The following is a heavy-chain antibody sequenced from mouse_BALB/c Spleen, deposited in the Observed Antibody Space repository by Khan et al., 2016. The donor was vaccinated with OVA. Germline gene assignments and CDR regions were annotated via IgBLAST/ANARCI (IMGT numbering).Heavy chain of an antibody. CDR1: GFTFSAYS. D-gene: IGHD4-1*01. V-gene: IGHV5-6*01. Sequence: EVNVVESGGDLMKPGGSLKLSCAASGFTFSAYSMSWVRQTPDKNLEWVATVSSGGDYTYYPDSVKGRFTISRDNAKNTLYLQMSSLKSEDTAMYYCASHLTGSFAYWGQGTLVTVSA. CDR3: ASHLTGSFAY. J-gene: IGHJ3*01. CDR2: VSSGGDYT.